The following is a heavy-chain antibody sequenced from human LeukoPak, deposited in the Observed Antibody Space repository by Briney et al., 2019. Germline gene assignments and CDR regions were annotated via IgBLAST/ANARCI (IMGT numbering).Heavy chain of an antibody. D-gene: IGHD3-3*01. CDR2: INPYNGKT. CDR1: GYSFTSYG. V-gene: IGHV1-18*01. CDR3: ARDPSGNPYFFDY. Sequence: ASVKVSCKPSGYSFTSYGISWVRQAPGQGLEWVGWINPYNGKTNYAQKVQGRVTVTTDTSTSTAYMELRSLRFDDTAVHYCARDPSGNPYFFDYWGQGTLVTVSS. J-gene: IGHJ4*02.